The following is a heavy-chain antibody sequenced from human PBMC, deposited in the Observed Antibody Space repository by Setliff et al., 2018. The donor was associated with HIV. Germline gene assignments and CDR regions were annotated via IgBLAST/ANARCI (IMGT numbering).Heavy chain of an antibody. CDR2: INYRGNT. D-gene: IGHD3-10*01. J-gene: IGHJ6*03. CDR3: ASLNGSESPYIYYYYMDV. V-gene: IGHV4-39*01. Sequence: SLTCTVSGGSISTSRYYWGWIRQPPGKGLEWIGSINYRGNTYYNPSLTSRAAIFVDTSKNQISLKLSSVTAADTAVYYCASLNGSESPYIYYYYMDVWGKGTTVTVSS. CDR1: GGSISTSRYY.